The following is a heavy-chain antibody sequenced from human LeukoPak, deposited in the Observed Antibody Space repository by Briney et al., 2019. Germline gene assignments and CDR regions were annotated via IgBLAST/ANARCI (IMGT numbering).Heavy chain of an antibody. J-gene: IGHJ4*02. CDR1: GFTFSSYA. CDR3: ARGGLGPFDY. D-gene: IGHD6-19*01. Sequence: GGSLRLSCAASGFTFSSYAMHWVRQAPGKGLEWVAVISYDESNKYYADSVKGRFTISRDNSKNTLYLQMNSLRAEDTAVYYCARGGLGPFDYWGQGTLVTVSS. CDR2: ISYDESNK. V-gene: IGHV3-30-3*01.